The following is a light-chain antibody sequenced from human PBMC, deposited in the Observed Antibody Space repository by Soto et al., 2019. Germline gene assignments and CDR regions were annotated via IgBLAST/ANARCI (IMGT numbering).Light chain of an antibody. CDR1: QSVSTNY. V-gene: IGKV3-20*01. Sequence: EIVLTQSPGTVSLSPGERATLSCRASQSVSTNYLAWYQQKPGQAPKLLIYGASSGATGIPDRFSGSGSGTDFTLTISRLEPEDFAVYYCQQYGSSPRTFGQGTKVDIK. CDR3: QQYGSSPRT. CDR2: GAS. J-gene: IGKJ1*01.